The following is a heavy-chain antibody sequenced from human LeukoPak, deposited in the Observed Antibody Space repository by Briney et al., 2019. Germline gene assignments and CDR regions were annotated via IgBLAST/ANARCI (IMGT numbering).Heavy chain of an antibody. CDR3: ARLFLYDILTGYPSGFDY. CDR2: INHSGST. D-gene: IGHD3-9*01. CDR1: GGSFSGYY. Sequence: SETLSLTCAVYGGSFSGYYWSWIRQPPGKGLEWIGEINHSGSTNYNPSHKSRVTISVDTSKNQFSLKLSSVTAADTAVYYCARLFLYDILTGYPSGFDYWGQGTLVTVSS. V-gene: IGHV4-34*01. J-gene: IGHJ4*02.